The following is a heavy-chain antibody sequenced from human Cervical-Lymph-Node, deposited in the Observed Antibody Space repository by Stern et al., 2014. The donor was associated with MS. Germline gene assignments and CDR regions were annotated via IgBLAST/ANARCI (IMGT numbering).Heavy chain of an antibody. J-gene: IGHJ4*02. CDR3: ARSSFSNSSLFDY. Sequence: QVQLVQSGAEVRKPGTSVKVSCKASGYTFTDYGITWVRQAPGQGLEWIGWISAYNGSTTYAQMLQGRVTMTSDKSTSTAYMELRILNSDDTAIYFCARSSFSNSSLFDYWGQGTLLTVSS. D-gene: IGHD6-6*01. V-gene: IGHV1-18*01. CDR2: ISAYNGST. CDR1: GYTFTDYG.